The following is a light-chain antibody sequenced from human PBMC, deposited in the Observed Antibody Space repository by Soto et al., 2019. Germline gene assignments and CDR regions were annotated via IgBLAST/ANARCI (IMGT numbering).Light chain of an antibody. CDR1: QSVXYSSNNKNY. J-gene: IGKJ4*01. Sequence: DIVMTQSPDSLAVSLGERSTIHCKSLQSVXYSSNNKNYLAWYQQKPGQPPXPLIYWAFTRESGVNDRFSGSGSGTDFTLTISSLQAEDVADYYCQQYYSTPLTFGGGTRWIS. V-gene: IGKV4-1*01. CDR2: WAF. CDR3: QQYYSTPLT.